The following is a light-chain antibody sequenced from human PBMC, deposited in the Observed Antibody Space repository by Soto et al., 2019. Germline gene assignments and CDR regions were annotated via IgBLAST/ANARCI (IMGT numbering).Light chain of an antibody. CDR1: QSVSTK. J-gene: IGKJ4*01. V-gene: IGKV3-15*01. Sequence: EIGLTQSASTLSASPGERATLSCGASQSVSTKLAWYKQQPGQAPRLLIYGASSRATGIPARFSGSGYGTEFNLTISSLQSEDFAVYYCQHYNNWPLTFGGGTKVDIK. CDR3: QHYNNWPLT. CDR2: GAS.